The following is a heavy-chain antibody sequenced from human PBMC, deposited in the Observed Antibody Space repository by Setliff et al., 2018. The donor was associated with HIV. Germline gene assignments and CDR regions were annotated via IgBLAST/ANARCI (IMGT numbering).Heavy chain of an antibody. CDR3: AGVNYYDASGLRAEYFQL. CDR1: GASINSHF. J-gene: IGHJ1*01. V-gene: IGHV4-59*11. Sequence: KTSETLSLTCTVSGASINSHFWSWIRQPPGKGPEWLGYIYYTGSTNYNPALESRITMSVDTSKNQFSLTLKSVTAADTGVYYCAGVNYYDASGLRAEYFQLWGQGTQVTVSS. CDR2: IYYTGST. D-gene: IGHD3-22*01.